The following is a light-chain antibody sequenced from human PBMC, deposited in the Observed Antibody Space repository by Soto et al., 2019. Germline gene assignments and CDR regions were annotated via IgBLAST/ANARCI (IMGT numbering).Light chain of an antibody. J-gene: IGLJ1*01. CDR2: DDD. Sequence: QSVLTQPPSVSAAPGQRVTISCSGSSSNIGGNSVSWYQQLPGTAPKLLIYDDDKRPSGIPDRFSGSKSGASASLAITGLQAEDEADYYCQSYDIGLTGFYVSGTGTKVTVL. CDR1: SSNIGGNS. V-gene: IGLV1-51*01. CDR3: QSYDIGLTGFYV.